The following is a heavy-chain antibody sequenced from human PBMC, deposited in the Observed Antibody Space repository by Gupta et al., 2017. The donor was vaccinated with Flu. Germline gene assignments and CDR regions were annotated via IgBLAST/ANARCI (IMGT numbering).Heavy chain of an antibody. CDR3: AGEVESQHHAGHDI. Sequence: QVQLVQSGAAVKKPGVSVRVSCTASGDTFSTHYMHWVRQAPGQGLELMGVINLSDDGKNFRQKVRGRGTTTRQTCTIAVYVDLKRPREDDTAQDECAGEVESQHHAGHDIRGVGTRVTVSS. J-gene: IGHJ3*02. CDR1: GDTFSTHY. V-gene: IGHV1-46*04. D-gene: IGHD6-13*01. CDR2: INLSDDGK.